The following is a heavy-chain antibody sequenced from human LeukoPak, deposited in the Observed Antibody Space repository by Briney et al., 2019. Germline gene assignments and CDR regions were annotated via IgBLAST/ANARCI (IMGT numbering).Heavy chain of an antibody. CDR2: ISYDGSSK. CDR1: GFTFSSYA. D-gene: IGHD6-19*01. CDR3: ARDYTYGSGCPDY. V-gene: IGHV3-30*04. Sequence: PGRSLRLSCAASGFTFSSYAMRWVRQAPGKGLEWVAVISYDGSSKYYADSVKGRFTISRDNSKNTLYLQMNSLRAEDTAVYYCARDYTYGSGCPDYWGQGTLVTVSS. J-gene: IGHJ4*02.